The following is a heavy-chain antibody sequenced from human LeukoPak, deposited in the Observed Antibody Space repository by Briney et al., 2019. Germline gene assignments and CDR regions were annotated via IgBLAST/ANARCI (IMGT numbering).Heavy chain of an antibody. V-gene: IGHV1-24*01. CDR3: AAGYYYDSSGYYAY. CDR2: FDPEDGET. CDR1: GYSLTDLS. D-gene: IGHD3-22*01. Sequence: ASVKVSCKVSGYSLTDLSINWVRQAPGKGLEWMGGFDPEDGETIYAQKFQGRVTMTEDTSTDTAYMELNSLRSEDTAVYFCAAGYYYDSSGYYAYWGQGTLVTVSS. J-gene: IGHJ4*02.